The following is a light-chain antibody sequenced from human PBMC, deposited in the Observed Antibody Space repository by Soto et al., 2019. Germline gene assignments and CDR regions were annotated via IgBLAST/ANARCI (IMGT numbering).Light chain of an antibody. CDR3: QQTLSVPRT. CDR1: QNIRTY. Sequence: IQMTQSPSSLSASVGDRVTITFRASQNIRTYLTWYQQKPGKGPTVLIYAASTLQRGVPSRFSGSTTGTDFTLTITGLQPEDSATYYCQQTLSVPRTFGLGTKVDIK. CDR2: AAS. J-gene: IGKJ1*01. V-gene: IGKV1-39*01.